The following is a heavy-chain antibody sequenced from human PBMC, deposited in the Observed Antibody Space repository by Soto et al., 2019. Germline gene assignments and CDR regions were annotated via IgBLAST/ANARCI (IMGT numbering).Heavy chain of an antibody. CDR2: IYYSGST. V-gene: IGHV4-59*01. CDR3: ARGGNRYSNTASGVGGFDF. CDR1: GGPISSYY. J-gene: IGHJ4*02. D-gene: IGHD5-12*01. Sequence: SETLSLTCTVSGGPISSYYWSWIRQPPGKGLEWIGYIYYSGSTNYNPSLKRRVTISLDTAKNQFSLNVNSLTTADTAVYFCARGGNRYSNTASGVGGFDFWGQGTLVTVSS.